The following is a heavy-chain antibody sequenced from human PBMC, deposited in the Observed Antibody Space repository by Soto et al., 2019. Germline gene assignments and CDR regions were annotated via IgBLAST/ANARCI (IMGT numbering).Heavy chain of an antibody. D-gene: IGHD2-15*01. CDR2: ISYDGNNK. V-gene: IGHV3-30-3*01. Sequence: QVQLVESGGGVVQPGRSLRLSCAASGFIFSSYVMHWVRQAPGKGLEWVAGISYDGNNKYCADSVQGRFTISRDNSMNTLYLQMSSLRAEDTAVYYCARTGLLYSTGDYWGQGTLVTVSS. J-gene: IGHJ4*02. CDR1: GFIFSSYV. CDR3: ARTGLLYSTGDY.